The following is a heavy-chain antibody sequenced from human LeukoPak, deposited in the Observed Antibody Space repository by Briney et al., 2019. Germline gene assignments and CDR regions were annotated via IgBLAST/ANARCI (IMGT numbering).Heavy chain of an antibody. D-gene: IGHD6-13*01. CDR1: GFTFSGYT. V-gene: IGHV3-74*01. CDR2: INSDGSST. CDR3: ARVAYGSSWYVDY. Sequence: PGGSLRLSCVASGFTFSGYTMNWVRQAPGKGLVWVSRINSDGSSTSYADSVKGRFTISRDNAKNTLYLQMNSLRAEDAAVYYCARVAYGSSWYVDYWGQGTLVTVSS. J-gene: IGHJ4*02.